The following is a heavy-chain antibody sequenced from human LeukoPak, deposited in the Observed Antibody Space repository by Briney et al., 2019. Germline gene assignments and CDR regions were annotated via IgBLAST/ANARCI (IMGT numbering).Heavy chain of an antibody. CDR3: ARGNRGSSYGGDS. CDR2: INRNGDTT. D-gene: IGHD1-26*01. Sequence: GGSLRLSCAASGFTFNDYGMTWVRQAPGKGLEWVAGINRNGDTTDYADSVKGGFTISRDNAKNSLYLQMNSLRADDTALYYCARGNRGSSYGGDSWGQGTLVTVSS. CDR1: GFTFNDYG. J-gene: IGHJ4*02. V-gene: IGHV3-20*04.